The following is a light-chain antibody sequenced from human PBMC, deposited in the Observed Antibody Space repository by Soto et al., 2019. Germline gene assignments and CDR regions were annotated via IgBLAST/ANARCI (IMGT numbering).Light chain of an antibody. CDR3: NSYASTKSVV. J-gene: IGLJ2*01. Sequence: QSALTQPASVSGSPGQSVTISCTGTSGDVGGYNFVSWYQQHPGKAPKLMIYDVTDRPSGVSNRFSGSKSGNTASLTISGLQAEDEADYYCNSYASTKSVVFGGGTKLTV. V-gene: IGLV2-14*03. CDR1: SGDVGGYNF. CDR2: DVT.